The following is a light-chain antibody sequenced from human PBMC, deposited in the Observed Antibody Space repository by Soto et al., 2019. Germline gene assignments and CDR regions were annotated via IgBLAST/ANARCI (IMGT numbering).Light chain of an antibody. CDR3: STYAGSNTPYF. V-gene: IGLV2-8*01. CDR2: EVS. CDR1: SSDVGGYNY. Sequence: QSVLTQPPSASGSPGQSVTISCTGTSSDVGGYNYVSWYQQHPGKAPKLMIYEVSKRPSGVPDRFSGSKSGNTASLTVSGLQAEDEADYSGSTYAGSNTPYFFGSGTKATAL. J-gene: IGLJ1*01.